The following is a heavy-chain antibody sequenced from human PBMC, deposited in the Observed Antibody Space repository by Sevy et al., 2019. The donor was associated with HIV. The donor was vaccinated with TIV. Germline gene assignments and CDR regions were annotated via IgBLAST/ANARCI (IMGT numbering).Heavy chain of an antibody. V-gene: IGHV3-53*01. D-gene: IGHD6-13*01. J-gene: IGHJ6*03. CDR3: ARDREAAAGTPYYYYMDV. CDR2: IYSGGST. Sequence: GGSLRLSCAASGFTVSSNYMSWVRQAPGKGLEWVSVIYSGGSTYYADAVKGRLTIFRDNSKNTLYLQMNGLRAEDTAVYYCARDREAAAGTPYYYYMDVWGKGTTVTVSS. CDR1: GFTVSSNY.